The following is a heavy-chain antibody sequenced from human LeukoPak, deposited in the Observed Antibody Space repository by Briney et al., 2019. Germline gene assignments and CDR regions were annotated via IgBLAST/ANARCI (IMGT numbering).Heavy chain of an antibody. J-gene: IGHJ4*02. D-gene: IGHD3-10*01. V-gene: IGHV3-23*01. CDR2: INSNGGST. Sequence: GGSLRLSCAASGFTFASYAMTWVRQAPGKGLEWVLAINSNGGSTCYADSVKGRFTISRDNSKNTLFLQMNSLRAEDTALYYCAKYLYTSGSFYDYWGQGTLVTVSS. CDR3: AKYLYTSGSFYDY. CDR1: GFTFASYA.